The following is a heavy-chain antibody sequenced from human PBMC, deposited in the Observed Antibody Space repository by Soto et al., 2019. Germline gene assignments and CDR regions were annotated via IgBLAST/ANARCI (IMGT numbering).Heavy chain of an antibody. CDR1: GGTFSRYA. Sequence: QVQLVQSGAEVKKPGSSVKVSCKASGGTFSRYASSWVRQAPGQGLEWMGGIIPIFGTANYAQKFQGRVTITADESTSTAYMEMSSLRSEDTAVYYCAREFSEYNDTQWYFDLWGRGTLVTVSS. J-gene: IGHJ2*01. CDR2: IIPIFGTA. D-gene: IGHD3-22*01. CDR3: AREFSEYNDTQWYFDL. V-gene: IGHV1-69*12.